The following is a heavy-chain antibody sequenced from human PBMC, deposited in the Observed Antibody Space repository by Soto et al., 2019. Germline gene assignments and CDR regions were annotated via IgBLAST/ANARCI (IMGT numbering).Heavy chain of an antibody. CDR2: INPSGGDT. J-gene: IGHJ4*02. V-gene: IGHV1-2*02. Sequence: ASVKVSCKTSGYTFTGYYIHWVRQAPGQGLEWMGRINPSGGDTNYSQHFQGRVTMTRDTSTSTAHMELTSLTSEDTAVYYCARGEHVVVVTAALDYWGQGTLVTVSS. CDR3: ARGEHVVVVTAALDY. D-gene: IGHD2-21*02. CDR1: GYTFTGYY.